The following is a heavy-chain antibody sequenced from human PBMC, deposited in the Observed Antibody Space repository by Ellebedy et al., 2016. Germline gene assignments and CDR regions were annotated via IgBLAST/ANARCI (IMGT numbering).Heavy chain of an antibody. V-gene: IGHV5-51*01. D-gene: IGHD3-10*01. J-gene: IGHJ5*02. CDR3: ARLIGDGWGRYYYGSGSDNNWFDP. CDR1: GYSFTSYW. Sequence: GGSLRLXCKGSGYSFTSYWIGWVRQMPGKGLEWMGIIYADDSDTRYSPSFRGQVTISVDKSINTANLQWSTLKASDTAMYYCARLIGDGWGRYYYGSGSDNNWFDPWGQGTLVTVSS. CDR2: IYADDSDT.